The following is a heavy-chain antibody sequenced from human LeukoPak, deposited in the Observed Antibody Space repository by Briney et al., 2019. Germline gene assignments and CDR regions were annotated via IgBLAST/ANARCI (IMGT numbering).Heavy chain of an antibody. CDR1: GGSIRSSSYY. D-gene: IGHD3-10*01. CDR3: ARVTMVRGVTFSLNFDY. CDR2: IYYSGST. V-gene: IGHV4-39*01. J-gene: IGHJ4*02. Sequence: PSETLSLTCTVSGGSIRSSSYYWGWIRQPPGKGLEWIGSIYYSGSTYYNPSLKSRVTISVDTSKNQFSLKLSSVTAADTAVYYCARVTMVRGVTFSLNFDYWGQGTLVTVSS.